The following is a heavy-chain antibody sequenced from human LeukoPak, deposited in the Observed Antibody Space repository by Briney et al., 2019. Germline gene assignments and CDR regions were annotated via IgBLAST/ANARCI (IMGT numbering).Heavy chain of an antibody. J-gene: IGHJ6*02. Sequence: ASVKVSCKASGYTFTGYYMHWVRHAPGQGLEWMGWINPNSGGTNYAQKFQGRVTMTRDTSISTAYMELSRLRSDDTAAYYCARDQGYCSSTSCFNYYYGMDVWGQGTTVTVSS. CDR3: ARDQGYCSSTSCFNYYYGMDV. V-gene: IGHV1-2*02. CDR2: INPNSGGT. CDR1: GYTFTGYY. D-gene: IGHD2-2*01.